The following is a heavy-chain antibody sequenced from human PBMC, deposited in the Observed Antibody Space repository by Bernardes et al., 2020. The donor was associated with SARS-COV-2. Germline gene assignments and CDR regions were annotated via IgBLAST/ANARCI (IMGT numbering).Heavy chain of an antibody. CDR2: LSYAGVS. V-gene: IGHV4-59*01. CDR3: ARGAGIPQVLDF. Sequence: SETLSLTCTVSGGSISGYYWSWVRQPPGKGLEWIGYLSYAGVSNYSPSLESRVTISIDTSQNQFSLKLSSVTAADTAGYYCARGAGIPQVLDFWARGTLVTVSS. CDR1: GGSISGYY. J-gene: IGHJ4*02.